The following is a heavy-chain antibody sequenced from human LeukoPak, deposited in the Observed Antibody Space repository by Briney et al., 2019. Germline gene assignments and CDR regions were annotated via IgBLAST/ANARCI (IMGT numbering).Heavy chain of an antibody. CDR1: GGSFSGYY. V-gene: IGHV4-34*01. CDR3: ARDYDVLTAYPPTQLFDP. D-gene: IGHD3-9*01. J-gene: IGHJ5*02. Sequence: SETLSLTCAVYGGSFSGYYWSWIRQPPGKGLEWIGEINHSGSTNYNPSLKSRVTMSVDTSKNQFSLKLNSVTAADTAVYYCARDYDVLTAYPPTQLFDPWGQGTLVTVSS. CDR2: INHSGST.